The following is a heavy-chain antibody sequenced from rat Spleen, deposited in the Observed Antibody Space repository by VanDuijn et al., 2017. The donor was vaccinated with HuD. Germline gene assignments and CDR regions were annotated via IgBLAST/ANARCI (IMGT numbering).Heavy chain of an antibody. V-gene: IGHV5-25*01. J-gene: IGHJ4*01. CDR3: ASQLGVMDA. CDR2: ITTGGAIT. D-gene: IGHD5-1*01. Sequence: EVQLVESDGGLVQPGRSLKLSCAASGFTFTDYYMAWVRQAPTKGLEWVASITTGGAITSYRDSVKGRFTISRDTAKSTLYLQMDSLRSEDTATYYCASQLGVMDAWGQGASVTVSS. CDR1: GFTFTDYY.